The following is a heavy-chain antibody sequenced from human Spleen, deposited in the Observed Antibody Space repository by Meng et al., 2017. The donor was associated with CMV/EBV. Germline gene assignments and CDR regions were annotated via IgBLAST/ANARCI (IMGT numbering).Heavy chain of an antibody. Sequence: SGYTFTGYYMHWVRQAPGQGLEWMGWINPNSGGTNYAQKFQGRVTMTRDTSISTAYMELSRLRSDDTAVYYCARGKYDSSGYYYFYWGQGTLVTVSS. J-gene: IGHJ4*02. V-gene: IGHV1-2*02. CDR1: GYTFTGYY. CDR2: INPNSGGT. D-gene: IGHD3-22*01. CDR3: ARGKYDSSGYYYFY.